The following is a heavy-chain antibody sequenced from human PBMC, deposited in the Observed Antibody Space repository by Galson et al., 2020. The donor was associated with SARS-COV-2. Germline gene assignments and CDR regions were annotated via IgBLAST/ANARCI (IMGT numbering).Heavy chain of an antibody. CDR2: ISAYNGNT. V-gene: IGHV1-18*01. CDR3: AREADPQLYYYDSSGYGGRDF. CDR1: GYTFTSYG. J-gene: IGHJ6*02. D-gene: IGHD3-22*01. Sequence: ASVKVSCKASGYTFTSYGISWVRQAPGQGLEWMGWISAYNGNTNYAQKLQGRVTMTTDTSTSTAYMELRSLRSDGTAVYYCAREADPQLYYYDSSGYGGRDFWGQGTTVTVSS.